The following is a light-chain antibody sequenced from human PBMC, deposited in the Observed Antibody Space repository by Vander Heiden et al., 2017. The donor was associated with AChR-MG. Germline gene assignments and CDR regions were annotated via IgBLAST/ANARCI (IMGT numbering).Light chain of an antibody. J-gene: IGKJ1*01. CDR1: RNVLDTSKNKNF. CDR2: WAS. Sequence: DIVMTQSPDSLTVSLGERATIKCKSSRNVLDTSKNKNFLAWYQQKPGQSPKLLIYWASTRESGVPDRFGGSGSGTDFTLTISSLRAEDVGVYFCQQYSSAPWTFVQGTKVEIK. V-gene: IGKV4-1*01. CDR3: QQYSSAPWT.